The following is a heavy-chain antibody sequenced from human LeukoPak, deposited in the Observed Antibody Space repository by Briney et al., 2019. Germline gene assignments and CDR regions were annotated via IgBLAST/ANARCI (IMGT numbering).Heavy chain of an antibody. D-gene: IGHD3-10*01. CDR1: GFTFSSYA. Sequence: GGSLRLSCAASGFTFSSYAMSWVRQAPGKGLEWVSAISGSGGSTYYADSVKGRFTISRDNPKNTLYLQMNSLRAEDTAVYYCAKGPSRGRYYYGSGSLGDYWGQGTLVTVSS. CDR3: AKGPSRGRYYYGSGSLGDY. CDR2: ISGSGGST. J-gene: IGHJ4*02. V-gene: IGHV3-23*01.